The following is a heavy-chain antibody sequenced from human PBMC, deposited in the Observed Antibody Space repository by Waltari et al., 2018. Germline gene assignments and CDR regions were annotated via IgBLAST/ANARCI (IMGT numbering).Heavy chain of an antibody. CDR2: IRSEPKNYAT. V-gene: IGHV3-73*02. Sequence: EVQLVESGGDLVQPRGSLTLSCAASGVTFSGADIHWVRQSSGKGLEWVGRIRSEPKNYATAYGASVTGRFTISRDDLKNTAFLQMNSLNIEDTAVYFCTRPSSSINRKDWYFDLWGRGTLVAVSS. J-gene: IGHJ2*01. CDR1: GVTFSGAD. D-gene: IGHD3-3*02. CDR3: TRPSSSINRKDWYFDL.